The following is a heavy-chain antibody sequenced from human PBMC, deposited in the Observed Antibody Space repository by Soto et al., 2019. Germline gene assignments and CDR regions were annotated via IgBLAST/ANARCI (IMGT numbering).Heavy chain of an antibody. CDR3: AYTWVVTCSGISCQDLDAFDI. V-gene: IGHV2-5*02. CDR1: GFSLSTSGVG. J-gene: IGHJ3*02. CDR2: IYWDDDK. D-gene: IGHD2-15*01. Sequence: QITLKESGPPLVNPTQTLTLTCTFSGFSLSTSGVGVGWIRQPPGKALEWLALIYWDDDKHYSPSLKTRLTITKDTSKNQVVLTMTNMDPVDTATDYCAYTWVVTCSGISCQDLDAFDIWGQGTLVTVSS.